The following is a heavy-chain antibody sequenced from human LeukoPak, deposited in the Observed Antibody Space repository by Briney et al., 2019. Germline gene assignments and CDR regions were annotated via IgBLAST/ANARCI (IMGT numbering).Heavy chain of an antibody. Sequence: GGSLRLSCAASGFTFSSHWMTWVRQAPGKGLEWVANINQDGSEKYYVDSVKGRFTISRDKTKNSLYLQMNSLRAEDTTVYYCARGDLGRGWTFACWGQGTLVTVSS. D-gene: IGHD6-19*01. CDR3: ARGDLGRGWTFAC. CDR2: INQDGSEK. V-gene: IGHV3-7*01. CDR1: GFTFSSHW. J-gene: IGHJ4*02.